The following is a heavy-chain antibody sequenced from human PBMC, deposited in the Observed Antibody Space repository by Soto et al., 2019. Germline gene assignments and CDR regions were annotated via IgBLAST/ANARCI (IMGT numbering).Heavy chain of an antibody. CDR1: GFSLSSTRMA. D-gene: IGHD6-19*01. J-gene: IGHJ4*01. CDR2: IYWDDDK. V-gene: IGHV2-5*02. CDR3: KHIVVAGLGYYFDY. Sequence: QITLKESGPTLVKPTQTLTLTCTFSGFSLSSTRMAVGWIRQPPGKALEWLALIYWDDDKRYSPFLKSRLTIPKDTSKNQVVLTMSNMDPVDTARYYCKHIVVAGLGYYFDYWGQEPWSPSSQ.